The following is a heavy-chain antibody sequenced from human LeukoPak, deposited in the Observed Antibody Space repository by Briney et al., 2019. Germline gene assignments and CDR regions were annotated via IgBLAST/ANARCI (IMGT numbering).Heavy chain of an antibody. D-gene: IGHD5-24*01. CDR1: GFNLWSTG. Sequence: PGGSLRLSCAVAGFNLWSTGMSWVRQAPGKGLEWVSAIGGGGSDTKYTDSVEGRFTILRDISKNTLYLQMNSLRAEDTAVYFCAKDVFRWAFDIWGQGTMVTVSS. CDR3: AKDVFRWAFDI. V-gene: IGHV3-23*01. J-gene: IGHJ3*02. CDR2: IGGGGSDT.